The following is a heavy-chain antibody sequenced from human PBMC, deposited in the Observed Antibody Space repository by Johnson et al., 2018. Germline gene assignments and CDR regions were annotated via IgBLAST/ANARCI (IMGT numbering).Heavy chain of an antibody. CDR2: ISYDGSNK. Sequence: QVQLVQSGGGVVQPGRSLRLSCAGSGFSFSTYGMHWVRPAPGKGLEWVSVISYDGSNKDYADSVKGRFAISRDNSKNLLFLQMNSLRPEDTAVYYCVKGDQAAFEIWGQGTMVTVSS. V-gene: IGHV3-30*18. J-gene: IGHJ3*02. CDR3: VKGDQAAFEI. CDR1: GFSFSTYG.